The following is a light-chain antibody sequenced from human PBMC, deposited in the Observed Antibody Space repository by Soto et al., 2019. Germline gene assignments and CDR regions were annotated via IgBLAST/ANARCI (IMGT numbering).Light chain of an antibody. CDR3: SSYTSGTVV. Sequence: QSALTQPASVSGSPGQSITISCTGTGSDIGGYNFVSWYQLHPGKAPKLLIYEVTNRPSGVSYRFSGSKSDNTASLTISGLQAEDEADYYCSSYTSGTVVFGGGTKVTVL. CDR1: GSDIGGYNF. V-gene: IGLV2-14*01. CDR2: EVT. J-gene: IGLJ2*01.